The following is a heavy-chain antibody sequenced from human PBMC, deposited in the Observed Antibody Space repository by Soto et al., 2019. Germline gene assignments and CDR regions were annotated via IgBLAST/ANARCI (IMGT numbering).Heavy chain of an antibody. V-gene: IGHV1-69*06. CDR2: VLPISGST. CDR3: ATIRVRGGPLRFED. D-gene: IGHD5-12*01. CDR1: GGLISKYS. Sequence: QVQLVQSGAEVRKPGSSVKVSCKTSGGLISKYSFNWVRQAPGQGLEWMGGVLPISGSTDYAQKFQGRITITADRSTSTVYMELSRLRSDDTANYYCATIRVRGGPLRFEDGGQGMLISVSS. J-gene: IGHJ4*01.